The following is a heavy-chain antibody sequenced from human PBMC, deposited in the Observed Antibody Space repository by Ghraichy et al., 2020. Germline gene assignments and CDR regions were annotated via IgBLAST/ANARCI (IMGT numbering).Heavy chain of an antibody. CDR2: IRYDGSNK. CDR3: AKERRVVKEGMDV. J-gene: IGHJ6*02. Sequence: GGSLRLSCAASGFTFSSYGMHWVRQAPGKGLEWVAFIRYDGSNKYYADSVKGRFTISRDNSKNTLYLQMNSLRAEDTAVYYCAKERRVVKEGMDVWGLGTTVTVSS. D-gene: IGHD3-3*01. V-gene: IGHV3-30*02. CDR1: GFTFSSYG.